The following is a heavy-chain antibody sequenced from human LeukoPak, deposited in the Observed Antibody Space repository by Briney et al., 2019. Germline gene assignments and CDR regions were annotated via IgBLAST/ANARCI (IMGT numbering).Heavy chain of an antibody. D-gene: IGHD3-22*01. Sequence: PSETLSLTCTVSGGYISSGSYYWDWIRQPSGRGPEWIGSIYYSGSTYYNPSLKSRVTLFLDTSKNQFSLKLASVTAADTAVYYCARRRYYDSTGYLDWGQGTLVTVSS. CDR2: IYYSGST. J-gene: IGHJ1*01. CDR3: ARRRYYDSTGYLD. V-gene: IGHV4-39*01. CDR1: GGYISSGSYY.